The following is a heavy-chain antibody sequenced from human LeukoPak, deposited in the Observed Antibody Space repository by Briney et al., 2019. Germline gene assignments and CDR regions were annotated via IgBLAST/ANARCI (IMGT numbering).Heavy chain of an antibody. CDR2: LKQDGSEE. J-gene: IGHJ6*02. V-gene: IGHV3-7*03. CDR1: GFTFNTYW. CDR3: ARAEYCYYCGMDV. D-gene: IGHD2/OR15-2a*01. Sequence: GGSLRLSCAASGFTFNTYWMSWVRQAPGKGLEWVANLKQDGSEEYYVDSVKGRFTISRDNAKNSLYLQMNSLRAEDTAVYYCARAEYCYYCGMDVWGQGATVIVSS.